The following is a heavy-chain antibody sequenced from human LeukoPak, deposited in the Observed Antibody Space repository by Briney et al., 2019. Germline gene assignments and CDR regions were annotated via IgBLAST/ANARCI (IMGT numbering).Heavy chain of an antibody. CDR2: ISSNGGST. V-gene: IGHV3-64*01. CDR3: ARELRWYGLDY. D-gene: IGHD4-23*01. Sequence: GGSLRLSCAAAGFTFSSYAMHWVRQAPGKGLEYVSAISSNGGSTYYANSVKGRFTISRDNSKNTLYLQMNSLRAEDTAVYYCARELRWYGLDYWGQGTLVTVSS. CDR1: GFTFSSYA. J-gene: IGHJ4*02.